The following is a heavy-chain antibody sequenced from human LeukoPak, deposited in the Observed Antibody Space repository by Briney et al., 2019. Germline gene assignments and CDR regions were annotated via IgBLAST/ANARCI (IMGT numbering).Heavy chain of an antibody. CDR2: IKQDGSEK. D-gene: IGHD5-12*01. Sequence: GGSLRLSCAASGFTFSSYWMSWVRQAPGKGLEWVANIKQDGSEKYYVDSVKGRFTISRDNAKNSLYLQMNSLRAEDTAVYYCAREGGRYIVATTLRGSGDAFDIWGQGTMVTVSS. V-gene: IGHV3-7*01. CDR1: GFTFSSYW. CDR3: AREGGRYIVATTLRGSGDAFDI. J-gene: IGHJ3*02.